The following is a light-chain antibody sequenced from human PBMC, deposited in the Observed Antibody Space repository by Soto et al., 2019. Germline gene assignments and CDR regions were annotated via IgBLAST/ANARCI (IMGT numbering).Light chain of an antibody. CDR2: DAS. Sequence: DIEMTQSPSTLSASIGARVTITCRASQTISNWLAWYQQKPGKAPKVLIHDASRLESGVPSRFSGSGSGTEFTLTINNLQPDDFATYYCQHYNSYSEAFGQGTKVDIK. J-gene: IGKJ1*01. CDR3: QHYNSYSEA. V-gene: IGKV1-5*01. CDR1: QTISNW.